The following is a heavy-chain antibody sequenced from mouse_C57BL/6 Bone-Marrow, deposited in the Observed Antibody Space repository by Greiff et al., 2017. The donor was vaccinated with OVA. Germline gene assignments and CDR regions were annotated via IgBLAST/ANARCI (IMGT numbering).Heavy chain of an antibody. CDR1: GYSFTSYY. CDR3: ARDLGWYFDV. Sequence: VQLQQSGPELVKPGASVKISCKASGYSFTSYYIHWVKQRPGQGLEWIGWIYPGSGNTKYNEKFKGKATLTADTSSSTAYMQLSSLTSEDSAVYYCARDLGWYFDVWGTGTTVTVSS. J-gene: IGHJ1*03. CDR2: IYPGSGNT. V-gene: IGHV1-66*01.